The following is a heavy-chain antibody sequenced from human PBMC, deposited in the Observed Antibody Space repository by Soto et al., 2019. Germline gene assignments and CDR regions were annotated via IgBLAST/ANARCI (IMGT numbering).Heavy chain of an antibody. J-gene: IGHJ6*02. Sequence: GASVKVSCKASGYTFTSYAMHWVRQAPGQRLEWMGWINAGNGNTKYSQKFQGRVTITRDTSANTAYMELSSLRSEDTAVYYCARAGYSSGWYTPYYGMDVWGQGTTVTVSS. V-gene: IGHV1-3*01. CDR2: INAGNGNT. CDR1: GYTFTSYA. CDR3: ARAGYSSGWYTPYYGMDV. D-gene: IGHD6-19*01.